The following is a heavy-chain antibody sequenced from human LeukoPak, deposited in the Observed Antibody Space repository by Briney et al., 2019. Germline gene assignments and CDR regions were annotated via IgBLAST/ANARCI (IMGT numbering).Heavy chain of an antibody. CDR3: ARHGHERAVVTPLYYFDY. D-gene: IGHD5-18*01. CDR1: GGSVCSYY. CDR2: IYYSGIT. J-gene: IGHJ4*02. V-gene: IGHV4-59*08. Sequence: SETLSLTRTLSGGSVCSYYWSWIRQPPAKGVEWVGDIYYSGITNYNPSLNSRLLISVDMSKTQFSLKMTSVTAAAAAVYYSARHGHERAVVTPLYYFDYWGQGTLVTVSS.